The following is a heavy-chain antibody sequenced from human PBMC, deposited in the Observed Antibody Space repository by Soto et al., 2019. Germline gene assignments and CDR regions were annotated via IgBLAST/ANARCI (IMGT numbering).Heavy chain of an antibody. V-gene: IGHV3-23*01. Sequence: EVQLLESGGGLVQPGGSLRLSCAASGFTFSSYAMSWVRQAPGKGLEWVSAISGSGGSTYYADSVKGRFTISRDNSTNTLYLQMNSLRAEDTAVYYCAKDGEDYYDSSGYSYFDYWGQGTLVTVSS. D-gene: IGHD3-22*01. J-gene: IGHJ4*02. CDR1: GFTFSSYA. CDR2: ISGSGGST. CDR3: AKDGEDYYDSSGYSYFDY.